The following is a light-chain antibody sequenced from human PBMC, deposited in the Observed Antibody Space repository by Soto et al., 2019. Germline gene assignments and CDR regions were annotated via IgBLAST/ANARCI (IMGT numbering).Light chain of an antibody. Sequence: EIVLTQSPGTLSLSPGERATLSCSANESVNSNYLGWYQQRPGQAPRLLVYDASKRATGIPDRFSGSGSGTDFTLTISRLEPEDFAVYYCQQYSNSRTFGQGTKVETK. J-gene: IGKJ1*01. CDR3: QQYSNSRT. CDR2: DAS. CDR1: ESVNSNY. V-gene: IGKV3-20*01.